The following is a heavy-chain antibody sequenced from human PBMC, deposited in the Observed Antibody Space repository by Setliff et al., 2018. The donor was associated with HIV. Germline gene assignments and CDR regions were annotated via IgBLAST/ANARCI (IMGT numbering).Heavy chain of an antibody. CDR3: ATSPRGTYYDILSGRPRGWFDP. V-gene: IGHV1-69*13. D-gene: IGHD3-9*01. CDR1: GGTFSSYA. Sequence: SVKVSCKASGGTFSSYAITWVRQAPGQGPEWMGGIIPIYGTPNYAQRFQGRVTITADESTSTAYMDLSSLTSDDTAVYYRATSPRGTYYDILSGRPRGWFDPWGQGTLVTVSS. CDR2: IIPIYGTP. J-gene: IGHJ5*02.